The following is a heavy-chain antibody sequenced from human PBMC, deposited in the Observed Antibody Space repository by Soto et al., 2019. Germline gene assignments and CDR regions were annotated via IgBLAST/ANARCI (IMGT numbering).Heavy chain of an antibody. V-gene: IGHV3-21*01. CDR1: GFTFSTYN. D-gene: IGHD1-26*01. J-gene: IGHJ4*02. CDR3: VTGALVPPLDY. CDR2: ISSTSDYL. Sequence: ESGGGLVTPGGSLKLSCAASGFTFSTYNMNWVRQAPGKGLEWVSSISSTSDYLYYADSVKGRFTISRDNAKNSLYLQMNSLRAEDTAVYYCVTGALVPPLDYWGQGTLVTVSS.